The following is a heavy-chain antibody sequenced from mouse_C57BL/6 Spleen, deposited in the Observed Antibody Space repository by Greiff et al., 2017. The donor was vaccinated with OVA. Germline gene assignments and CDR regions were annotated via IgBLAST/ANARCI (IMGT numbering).Heavy chain of an antibody. Sequence: QVQLQQPGAELVMPGASVKLSCKASGYTFTSYWMHWVKQRPGQGLEWIGEIDPSDSYTNYNQKFKGKSTLTVDKSSSTAYMQLSSLTSEDSAVLYGARGDAMGGYAMDYGGQGTSVTVVS. CDR3: ARGDAMGGYAMDY. CDR2: IDPSDSYT. V-gene: IGHV1-69*01. J-gene: IGHJ4*01. CDR1: GYTFTSYW. D-gene: IGHD3-3*01.